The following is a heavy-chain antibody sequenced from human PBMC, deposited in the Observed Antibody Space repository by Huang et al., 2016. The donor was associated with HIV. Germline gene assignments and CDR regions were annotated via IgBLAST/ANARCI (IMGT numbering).Heavy chain of an antibody. CDR1: GFNFLTYA. Sequence: QVQLVQSGAEVEKPGASVNLSCKASGFNFLTYALHWVRQAPGQRLEWRGWSNGDGITKYSQKFEGRVTITRDRSANTVYVDLKRLTYEDTAVYYCARDKEAGTPFFDPWGQGTLVTISS. CDR2: SNGDGIT. CDR3: ARDKEAGTPFFDP. J-gene: IGHJ5*02. V-gene: IGHV1-3*01. D-gene: IGHD6-19*01.